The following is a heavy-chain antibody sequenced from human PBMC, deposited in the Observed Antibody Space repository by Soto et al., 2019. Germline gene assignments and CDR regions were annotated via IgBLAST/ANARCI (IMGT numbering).Heavy chain of an antibody. Sequence: SVKVSCKASGGTFSSYAISWVRQAPGQGLEWMGGIIPIFGTANYAQKFQGRVTITADESTSTAYMELSSLRSEDTAVYYCARSGWYGDYAYYFDYWGQGTLVTVSS. D-gene: IGHD4-17*01. J-gene: IGHJ4*02. CDR3: ARSGWYGDYAYYFDY. V-gene: IGHV1-69*13. CDR2: IIPIFGTA. CDR1: GGTFSSYA.